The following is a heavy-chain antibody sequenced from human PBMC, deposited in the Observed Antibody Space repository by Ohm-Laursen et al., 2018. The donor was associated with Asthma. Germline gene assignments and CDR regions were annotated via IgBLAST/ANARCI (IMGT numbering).Heavy chain of an antibody. CDR1: GFTFSSYA. CDR2: ISGSGGST. D-gene: IGHD3-22*01. CDR3: AKTTDSSGYYSNEYYYYGMDV. Sequence: SLRLSCAASGFTFSSYAMSWVRQAPGKGLEWVSAISGSGGSTYYADSVKGRFTISRDNSKNTLYLQMNSLRAKDTAVYYCAKTTDSSGYYSNEYYYYGMDVWGQGTTVTVSS. V-gene: IGHV3-23*01. J-gene: IGHJ6*02.